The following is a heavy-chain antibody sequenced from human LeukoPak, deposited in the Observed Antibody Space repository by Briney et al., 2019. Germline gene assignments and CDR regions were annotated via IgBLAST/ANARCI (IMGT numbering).Heavy chain of an antibody. J-gene: IGHJ5*02. V-gene: IGHV3-64*01. CDR1: GFTFSIYS. D-gene: IGHD3-10*01. Sequence: PGGSLRLSCAASGFTFSIYSMHWVRQAPGKGLEFVSGISNNGADTYYGNSVKGRFTISRDNSRNTLYLQMGSLRPEDMAVYFCTGGSGSYYSYNWFDPWGQGTLVTVPS. CDR2: ISNNGADT. CDR3: TGGSGSYYSYNWFDP.